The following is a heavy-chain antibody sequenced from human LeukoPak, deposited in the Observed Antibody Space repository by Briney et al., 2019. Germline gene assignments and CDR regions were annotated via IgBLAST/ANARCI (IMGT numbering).Heavy chain of an antibody. Sequence: PGGSLRLSRAASGFSFSSYWMHWVRQAPGKGLVWVSRINGDGSSTRYADSVKGRFTISRDNAKNTLYLQMNSLRAEDTAVYYCAKRGYYDTRGYYGVADYWGQGTLVTVSS. CDR2: INGDGSST. CDR3: AKRGYYDTRGYYGVADY. D-gene: IGHD3-22*01. J-gene: IGHJ4*02. V-gene: IGHV3-74*01. CDR1: GFSFSSYW.